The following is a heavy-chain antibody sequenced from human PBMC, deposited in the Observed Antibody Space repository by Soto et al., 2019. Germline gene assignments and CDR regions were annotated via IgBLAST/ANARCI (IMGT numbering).Heavy chain of an antibody. J-gene: IGHJ5*02. CDR2: IYYSGST. CDR1: GGSISSSSYY. Sequence: KPSETLSLTCTVSGGSISSSSYYWGWIRQPPGKGLEWIGSIYYSGSTYYNPSLKSRVTISVDTSKNQFSLKLSSVTAADTAVYYCARHRLVVVPAAISGWFDPWGQGTLVTVSS. V-gene: IGHV4-39*01. CDR3: ARHRLVVVPAAISGWFDP. D-gene: IGHD2-2*01.